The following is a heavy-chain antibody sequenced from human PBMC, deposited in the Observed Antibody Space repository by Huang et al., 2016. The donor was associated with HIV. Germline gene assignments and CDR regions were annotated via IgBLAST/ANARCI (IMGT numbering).Heavy chain of an antibody. Sequence: QMQLQQRGAGLLKPSETLSLTCGVSGGSFTGNYLTWIRQAPGKGLEGIGEVNDSGPTNYNPSLNGRVTISLYKSNRELSLNLRSVTAADTAVYYCARQWTILEWLLGLDVWGQGTTVIVSS. CDR3: ARQWTILEWLLGLDV. CDR1: GGSFTGNY. D-gene: IGHD3-3*01. CDR2: VNDSGPT. J-gene: IGHJ6*02. V-gene: IGHV4-34*02.